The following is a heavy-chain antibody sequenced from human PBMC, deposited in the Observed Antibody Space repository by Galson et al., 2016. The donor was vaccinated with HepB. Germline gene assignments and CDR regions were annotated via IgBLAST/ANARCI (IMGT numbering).Heavy chain of an antibody. CDR2: FDPEDGET. CDR3: ATDRGMITFGEIIRVDYYAMDV. CDR1: GYTLTELS. D-gene: IGHD3-16*02. J-gene: IGHJ6*02. V-gene: IGHV1-24*01. Sequence: SVKVSCKVSGYTLTELSMHWVRQAPGKGLEWMGGFDPEDGETIYAQRFQGRVTMTEDTSTDTAYMELSSLRSEDTAVYYCATDRGMITFGEIIRVDYYAMDVWGQGTTVTVSS.